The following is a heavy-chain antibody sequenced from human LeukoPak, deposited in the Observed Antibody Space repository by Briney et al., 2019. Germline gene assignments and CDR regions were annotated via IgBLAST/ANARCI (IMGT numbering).Heavy chain of an antibody. CDR1: GFTLSDYY. V-gene: IGHV3-11*04. CDR3: ARGFLYAFEI. CDR2: ISSSGSTK. D-gene: IGHD3-10*01. J-gene: IGHJ3*02. Sequence: PGGSLRLSCAASGFTLSDYYMTWIRQAPGKGLEWVSDISSSGSTKYYADSVKGRFTISRDNAKNSLYLQMNSLRAEDTAVYYCARGFLYAFEIWGQGTMVTVSS.